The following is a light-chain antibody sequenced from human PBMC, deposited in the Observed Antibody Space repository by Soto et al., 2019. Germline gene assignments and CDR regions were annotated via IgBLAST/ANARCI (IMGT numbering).Light chain of an antibody. Sequence: QSVLTQPPSVSAAPGQTVNISCSGSSSNIGNNYVSWYQQLPGTAPRLLIYDNNKRPSGIPDRFSGSKSGTSATLGITGLQTGDEADYYCGTWDSSLSAGVFGGGTKLTVL. CDR2: DNN. CDR1: SSNIGNNY. V-gene: IGLV1-51*01. CDR3: GTWDSSLSAGV. J-gene: IGLJ2*01.